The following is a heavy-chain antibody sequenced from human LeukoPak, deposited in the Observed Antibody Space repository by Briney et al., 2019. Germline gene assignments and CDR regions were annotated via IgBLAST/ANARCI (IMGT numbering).Heavy chain of an antibody. CDR3: AKDLWFGELFSAFDI. Sequence: GGSLRLSCAAPGFTFSSYAMSWVRQAPGKGLEWVTAISGSGGSTYYADSVKGRFTISRDNSKNTLYLQMNSLRAEDTAVYYCAKDLWFGELFSAFDIWGQGTMVTVSS. J-gene: IGHJ3*02. D-gene: IGHD3-10*01. CDR1: GFTFSSYA. CDR2: ISGSGGST. V-gene: IGHV3-23*01.